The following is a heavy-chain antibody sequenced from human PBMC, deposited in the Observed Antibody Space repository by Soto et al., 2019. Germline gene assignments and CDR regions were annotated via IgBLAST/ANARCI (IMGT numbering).Heavy chain of an antibody. D-gene: IGHD2-15*01. J-gene: IGHJ3*02. CDR3: AGEKDGIVVVVAATSAFDI. V-gene: IGHV1-69*08. Sequence: QVQLVQSGAEVKKPGSSVKVSCKASGGTFSSYTISWVRQAPGQVLEWMGRLISILGIANYAQKFQGRVTITAHKSTSSAYMGLSSLRSEDTAVYYCAGEKDGIVVVVAATSAFDIWGQGTMVTVSS. CDR2: LISILGIA. CDR1: GGTFSSYT.